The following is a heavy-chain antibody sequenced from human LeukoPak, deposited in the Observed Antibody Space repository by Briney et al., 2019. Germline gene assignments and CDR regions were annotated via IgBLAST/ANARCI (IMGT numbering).Heavy chain of an antibody. D-gene: IGHD1-26*01. CDR1: GYTFTSYA. V-gene: IGHV7-4-1*02. Sequence: ASVKVSCKASGYTFTSYAMNWVRQAPGLGLEWMGWINTNTGNPTYAQGFTGRFVFSLDTSVSTAYLQISSLKAEDTAVYYCARDSGQEYYYYYMDVWGKGTTVTVSS. CDR2: INTNTGNP. J-gene: IGHJ6*03. CDR3: ARDSGQEYYYYYMDV.